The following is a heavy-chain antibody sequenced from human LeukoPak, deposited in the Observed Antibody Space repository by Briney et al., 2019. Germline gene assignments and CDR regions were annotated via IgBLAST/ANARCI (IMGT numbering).Heavy chain of an antibody. CDR1: GFSLSTSGMC. Sequence: LTLTCTFSGFSLSTSGMCVSWVRQAPGKGLEWVSVIYSGGSTYYADSVKGRFTISRDNSRNTLYLQMNSLRAEDTAVYYCARDLGIAAAGREGYFDYWGQGTLVTVSS. CDR2: IYSGGST. CDR3: ARDLGIAAAGREGYFDY. J-gene: IGHJ4*02. V-gene: IGHV3-66*01. D-gene: IGHD6-13*01.